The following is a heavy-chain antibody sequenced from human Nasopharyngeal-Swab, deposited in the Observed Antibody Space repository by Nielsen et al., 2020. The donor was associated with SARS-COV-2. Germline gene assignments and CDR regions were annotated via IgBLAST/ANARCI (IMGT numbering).Heavy chain of an antibody. V-gene: IGHV3-53*04. J-gene: IGHJ6*02. CDR1: GFTVSSNY. Sequence: GESLKISCAASGFTVSSNYMSWVRQAPGKGLEWVSVIYSGGSTYYADSVKGRFTISRHNSKNTLYLQMNSLRAEDTAMYYCARDLDYYGMDVWGQGTTVTVSS. CDR3: ARDLDYYGMDV. CDR2: IYSGGST.